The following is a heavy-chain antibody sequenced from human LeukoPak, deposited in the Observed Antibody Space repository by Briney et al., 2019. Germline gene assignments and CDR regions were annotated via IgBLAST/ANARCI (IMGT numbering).Heavy chain of an antibody. J-gene: IGHJ4*02. CDR3: ARDYTAMVTRIDY. V-gene: IGHV1-69*02. D-gene: IGHD5-18*01. CDR2: IIPILGIA. Sequence: ASVKVSCKASGGTFSSYTISWVRQAPGQGLEWMGRIIPILGIANYAQKFQGRVTITADKSTSTAYMELSSLRSEDTTVYYCARDYTAMVTRIDYWGQGTLVTVSS. CDR1: GGTFSSYT.